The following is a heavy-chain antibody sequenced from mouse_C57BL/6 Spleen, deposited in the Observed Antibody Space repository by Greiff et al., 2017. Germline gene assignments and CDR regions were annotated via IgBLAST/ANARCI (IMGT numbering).Heavy chain of an antibody. D-gene: IGHD1-1*01. CDR1: GYAFSSSW. V-gene: IGHV1-82*01. J-gene: IGHJ4*01. CDR2: IYPGDGDT. CDR3: ARGITTVVAYYYAMDY. Sequence: VQLQQSGPELVKPGASVKISCKASGYAFSSSWMNWVKQRPGKGLEWIGRIYPGDGDTNYNGKFKGKATLTEDKSSSTAYMQLSSLTSEDSAVYFCARGITTVVAYYYAMDYWGQGTSVTVSS.